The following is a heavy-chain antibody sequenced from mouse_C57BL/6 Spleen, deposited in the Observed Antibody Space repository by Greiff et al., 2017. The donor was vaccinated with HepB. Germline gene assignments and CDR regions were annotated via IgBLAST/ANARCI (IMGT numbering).Heavy chain of an antibody. CDR3: ARIYYYGSYYAMDY. CDR2: INPYNGGT. Sequence: VQLQQSGPVLVKPGASVKMSCKASGYTFTDYYMNWVKQSHGKSLEWIGVINPYNGGTSYNQKFKGKATLTVDKSSSTAYMELNSLTSEDSAVYYCARIYYYGSYYAMDYWGQGTSVTVSS. J-gene: IGHJ4*01. D-gene: IGHD1-1*01. V-gene: IGHV1-19*01. CDR1: GYTFTDYY.